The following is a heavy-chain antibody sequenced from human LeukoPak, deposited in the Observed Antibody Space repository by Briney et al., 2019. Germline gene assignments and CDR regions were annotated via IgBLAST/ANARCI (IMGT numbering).Heavy chain of an antibody. V-gene: IGHV3-30*02. Sequence: GGSLRLSCTASGLAFSSYGMHWARQAPGKGLEWVAFMQYDGSQIYYVDSVKGRFTISRDNSKNALYLQMNSLRPEDTAIYYSAGKAAAFYFDYWGPGTLVTVSS. CDR3: AGKAAAFYFDY. D-gene: IGHD6-13*01. J-gene: IGHJ4*02. CDR2: MQYDGSQI. CDR1: GLAFSSYG.